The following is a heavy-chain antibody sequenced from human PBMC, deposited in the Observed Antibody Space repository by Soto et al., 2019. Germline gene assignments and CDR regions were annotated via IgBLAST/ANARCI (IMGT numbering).Heavy chain of an antibody. V-gene: IGHV3-30-3*01. CDR2: ISYDGSNK. CDR3: ARDLPPFCSNGICFADY. CDR1: GFTFSSYA. Sequence: GGSLRLSCAASGFTFSSYAMHWVRQAPGKGLEWVAVISYDGSNKYYADSVKGRFTISRDNSKNTLYLQMNSLRAEDTAVYYCARDLPPFCSNGICFADYWGQGTLVTVSS. J-gene: IGHJ4*02. D-gene: IGHD2-8*01.